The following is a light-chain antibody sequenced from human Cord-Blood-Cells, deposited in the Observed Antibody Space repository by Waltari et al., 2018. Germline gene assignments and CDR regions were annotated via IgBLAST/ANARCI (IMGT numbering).Light chain of an antibody. CDR3: QQYNSYPYT. V-gene: IGKV1-5*03. CDR1: QSISSW. CDR2: KAS. Sequence: DTQMTQSPSTPSPSEVNRVTITYRASQSISSWLYWYQQKPGKAPKLLIYKASSLESGVPSRFSGSGSGTEFTLTISSLQPDDFATYYCQQYNSYPYTFGQGTKLEIK. J-gene: IGKJ2*01.